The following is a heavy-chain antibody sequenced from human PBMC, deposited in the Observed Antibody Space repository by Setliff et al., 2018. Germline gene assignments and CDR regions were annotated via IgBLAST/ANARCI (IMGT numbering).Heavy chain of an antibody. Sequence: SETLSLTCAVYGDSSSDYYWSWIRQPPGKGLEWIEEINHRGSTNYSPSLRSRVTMSVDTSKKSVYLQINDLRAEDTALYFCAKGGDWDDQHYAFDIWGQGTMVTVSS. CDR3: AKGGDWDDQHYAFDI. CDR1: GDSSSDYY. J-gene: IGHJ3*02. D-gene: IGHD1-1*01. CDR2: INHRGST. V-gene: IGHV4-34*10.